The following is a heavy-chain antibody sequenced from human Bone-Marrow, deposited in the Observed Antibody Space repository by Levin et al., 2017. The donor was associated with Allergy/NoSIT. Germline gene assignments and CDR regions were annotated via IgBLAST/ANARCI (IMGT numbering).Heavy chain of an antibody. CDR3: ARVLHEYYYGSGSPDYYYYGMDV. J-gene: IGHJ6*02. Sequence: GESLKISCAASGFTFTSYAMHWVRQAPGKGLEWVAVISYHGSSTYYADSVKGRFTISRDNSKNTLYLQMNSLRAEDTAVYYCARVLHEYYYGSGSPDYYYYGMDVWGQGTTVAVSS. CDR2: ISYHGSST. V-gene: IGHV3-30-3*01. CDR1: GFTFTSYA. D-gene: IGHD3-10*01.